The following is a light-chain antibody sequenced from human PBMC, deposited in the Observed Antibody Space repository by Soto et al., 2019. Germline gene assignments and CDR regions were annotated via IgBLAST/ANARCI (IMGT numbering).Light chain of an antibody. Sequence: QSALTQPASVSGSPGQSITISCTGTSSDVGRYNYVSWYQQHPGKAPKLMIYDVNNRTSGVSNRFSGSKSGNTASLTISGLQAEDEADYYCSSYTSSSTRVVFGGGTKLTVL. V-gene: IGLV2-14*01. J-gene: IGLJ2*01. CDR1: SSDVGRYNY. CDR3: SSYTSSSTRVV. CDR2: DVN.